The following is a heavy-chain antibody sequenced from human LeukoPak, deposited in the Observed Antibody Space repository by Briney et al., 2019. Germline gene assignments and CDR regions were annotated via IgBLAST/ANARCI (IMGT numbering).Heavy chain of an antibody. CDR1: GGSFSGYY. CDR3: ASGSRITIFGVVIAGWFDP. CDR2: INHSGST. V-gene: IGHV4-34*01. J-gene: IGHJ5*02. Sequence: SETLSLTCAVYGGSFSGYYWSWIRQPPGKGLEWIGEINHSGSTNYNPSLKSRVTISVDTSKNQFSLKLSSVTAADTAVYYCASGSRITIFGVVIAGWFDPWGQGTLVTVSS. D-gene: IGHD3-3*01.